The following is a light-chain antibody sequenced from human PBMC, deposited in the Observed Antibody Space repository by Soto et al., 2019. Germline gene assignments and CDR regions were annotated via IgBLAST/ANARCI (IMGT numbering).Light chain of an antibody. CDR2: GAS. Sequence: EIVLTQSPGTLSLSPGERATLSCRASQSVSSNYLAWYQQKPGQAPRLLIYGASSRATGIPDRFSGSGSGTDFTLTISRLEPEDFAVYYCQQYGSSPLTFGPGTKVYIK. CDR1: QSVSSNY. CDR3: QQYGSSPLT. J-gene: IGKJ3*01. V-gene: IGKV3-20*01.